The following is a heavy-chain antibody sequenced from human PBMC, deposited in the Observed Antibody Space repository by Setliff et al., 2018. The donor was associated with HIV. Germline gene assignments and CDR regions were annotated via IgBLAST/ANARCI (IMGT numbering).Heavy chain of an antibody. D-gene: IGHD3-3*02. V-gene: IGHV3-9*03. Sequence: GGSLRLSCAVSGFTFKDYAMHWVRQAPGKGLEWVSGISWNSGIINYADSVRGRFIISRDNANNSLYLQMNNLRIEDVALYFCAKGLGSYLAPSRIFDYWGPGALVTVSS. CDR3: AKGLGSYLAPSRIFDY. CDR2: ISWNSGII. J-gene: IGHJ4*02. CDR1: GFTFKDYA.